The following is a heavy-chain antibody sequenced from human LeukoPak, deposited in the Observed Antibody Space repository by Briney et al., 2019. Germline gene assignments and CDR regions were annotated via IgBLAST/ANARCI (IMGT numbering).Heavy chain of an antibody. V-gene: IGHV3-7*01. CDR1: GFTFTNYW. Sequence: GGSLRLSCAASGFTFTNYWMNWVRQAPGKGLEWVASIKQDGSEKYYVDSVKGRLTISRDNAKNSLYLQMNSLRAEDTAVYYCAREGSPRGYWFDYWGQGTLVTVSS. D-gene: IGHD2-8*02. CDR3: AREGSPRGYWFDY. CDR2: IKQDGSEK. J-gene: IGHJ4*02.